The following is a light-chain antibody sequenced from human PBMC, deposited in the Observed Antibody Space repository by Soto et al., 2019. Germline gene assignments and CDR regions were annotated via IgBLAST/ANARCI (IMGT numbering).Light chain of an antibody. CDR1: QSISSW. V-gene: IGKV1-5*01. CDR2: DAS. Sequence: DIQMTQSPSTLSASVGDRVTITCRASQSISSWLAWYQQKPGKAPNLLIYDASSLESGVPSRFSGSGSGTEFTLTISSLQHDDFATYYCQQYNSYSMYTFGQGTKLEIK. J-gene: IGKJ2*01. CDR3: QQYNSYSMYT.